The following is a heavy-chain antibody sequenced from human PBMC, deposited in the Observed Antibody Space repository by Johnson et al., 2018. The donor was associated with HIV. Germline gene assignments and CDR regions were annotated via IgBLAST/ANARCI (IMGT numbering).Heavy chain of an antibody. J-gene: IGHJ3*02. D-gene: IGHD5-24*01. CDR3: ARGMARIAFDI. CDR1: GFTVSSNY. Sequence: VQLVESGGGLVQPGGSLRLSCAASGFTVSSNYMSWVCQAPGQGLEWVSVIYSGGTSYYADSVRGRFTISRDDSKNTLFLQMNSLRVEDTAVYYCARGMARIAFDIWGQGTMVTVSS. CDR2: IYSGGTS. V-gene: IGHV3-66*01.